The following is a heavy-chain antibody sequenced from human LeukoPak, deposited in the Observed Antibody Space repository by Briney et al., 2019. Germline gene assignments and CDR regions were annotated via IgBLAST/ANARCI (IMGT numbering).Heavy chain of an antibody. Sequence: ASVTVSCKASGYTLTDYYMHWVRQAPGQGLEWMGWINPNSGDTNFAQKFQGRVTMTRDTSITTAYMELSRLRSDDTAVYFCARGPRPIVVITTAIARFDTWGQGTLVTVPP. V-gene: IGHV1-2*02. CDR1: GYTLTDYY. CDR2: INPNSGDT. CDR3: ARGPRPIVVITTAIARFDT. J-gene: IGHJ5*02. D-gene: IGHD2-2*01.